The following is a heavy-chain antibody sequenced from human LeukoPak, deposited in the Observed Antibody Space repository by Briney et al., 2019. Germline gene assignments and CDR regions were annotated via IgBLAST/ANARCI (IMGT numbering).Heavy chain of an antibody. CDR3: ATAVYYYDSSGYPNDY. J-gene: IGHJ4*02. CDR1: GYTPTELS. CDR2: FDPEDGET. Sequence: ASVKVSCKVSGYTPTELSMHWVRQAPGKGLEWMGGFDPEDGETIYAQKFQGRVTMTEDTSTDTAYMELSSLRSEDTAVYYCATAVYYYDSSGYPNDYWGQGTLVTVSS. V-gene: IGHV1-24*01. D-gene: IGHD3-22*01.